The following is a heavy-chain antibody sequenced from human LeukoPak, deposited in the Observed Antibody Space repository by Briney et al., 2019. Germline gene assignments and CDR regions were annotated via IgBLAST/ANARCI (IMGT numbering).Heavy chain of an antibody. CDR1: GGSISSYY. CDR2: IYTSGST. Sequence: SETLSLTCTVSGGSISSYYWSWSRQPAGKGLEWIGRIYTSGSTNYNPSVNSRVTMSVDTSKNQFSLKLSSVTAADTAVYYCARQSHDYGDYLDYWGQGTLVTVSS. D-gene: IGHD4-17*01. J-gene: IGHJ4*02. CDR3: ARQSHDYGDYLDY. V-gene: IGHV4-4*07.